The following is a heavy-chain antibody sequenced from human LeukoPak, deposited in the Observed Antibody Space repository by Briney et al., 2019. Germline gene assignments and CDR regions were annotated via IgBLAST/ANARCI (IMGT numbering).Heavy chain of an antibody. D-gene: IGHD2-2*01. V-gene: IGHV1-18*01. CDR2: ISAYNGNT. Sequence: GASVKVSCKASGYTFTSYGISWVRQAPGQGLEWMGWISAYNGNTNYAQKLQGRVTMTTDTSTSTAYMELRSLRSDDTAVHYCARAPYCSSTSCYEDAFDIWGQGTMATVSS. CDR3: ARAPYCSSTSCYEDAFDI. J-gene: IGHJ3*02. CDR1: GYTFTSYG.